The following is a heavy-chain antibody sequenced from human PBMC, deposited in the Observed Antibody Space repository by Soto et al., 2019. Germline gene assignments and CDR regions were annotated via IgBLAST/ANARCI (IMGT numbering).Heavy chain of an antibody. D-gene: IGHD2-15*01. Sequence: QVQLVQSGAEVKKPGASVKVSCKASGYTFNSYGISWVRQAPGQGLEWMGWISAYKGNTNYAQKLQGRVTMTTDTSTSTVYMELRSLRSDDTAVYYCASSASIYCSGGSGSYSDMDVWGQGTTVIVSS. J-gene: IGHJ6*02. CDR3: ASSASIYCSGGSGSYSDMDV. CDR2: ISAYKGNT. V-gene: IGHV1-18*01. CDR1: GYTFNSYG.